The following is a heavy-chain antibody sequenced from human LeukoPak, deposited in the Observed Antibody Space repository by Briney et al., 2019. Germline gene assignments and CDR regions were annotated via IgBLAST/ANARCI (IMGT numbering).Heavy chain of an antibody. Sequence: PSETLSLTCAVYGGSFSGHFWIWIRQPPGKGLEWIGEINHSGSTNYNPSLKSRVTISVDTSKNQFSLKLNSMTAADTAVYYCARGXRGLPPARRFKPGNXFDXWGQGXLVTV. CDR3: ARGXRGLPPARRFKPGNXFDX. D-gene: IGHD2-2*01. CDR2: INHSGST. V-gene: IGHV4-34*01. J-gene: IGHJ5*02. CDR1: GGSFSGHF.